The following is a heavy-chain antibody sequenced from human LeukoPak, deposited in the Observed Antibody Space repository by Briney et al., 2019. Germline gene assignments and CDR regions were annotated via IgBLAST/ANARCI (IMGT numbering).Heavy chain of an antibody. J-gene: IGHJ4*02. CDR2: ISASGGST. CDR3: AKAALRFLEWSYFDY. D-gene: IGHD3-3*01. V-gene: IGHV3-23*01. CDR1: GFTFSSYA. Sequence: GSLRLSCAASGFTFSSYAMNWVRQAPGKGLEWVSTISASGGSTYYADSVKGRFAISRDNSKNTLYLQMNSLRAEDTAVYYCAKAALRFLEWSYFDYWGQGTLVTVSS.